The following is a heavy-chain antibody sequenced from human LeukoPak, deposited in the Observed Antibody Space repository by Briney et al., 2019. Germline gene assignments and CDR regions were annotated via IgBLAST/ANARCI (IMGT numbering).Heavy chain of an antibody. CDR3: ARDKVVDPYGMDV. CDR1: RYPFTGYY. V-gene: IGHV1-2*06. D-gene: IGHD3-22*01. J-gene: IGHJ6*02. Sequence: ASVKVSCKASRYPFTGYYLHWIRQAPGQGLEYMGRINPNNGGTNYAQKFQGRVTITRDTSASTAYMELSSLRSEDTAVYYCARDKVVDPYGMDVWGQGTTVTVSS. CDR2: INPNNGGT.